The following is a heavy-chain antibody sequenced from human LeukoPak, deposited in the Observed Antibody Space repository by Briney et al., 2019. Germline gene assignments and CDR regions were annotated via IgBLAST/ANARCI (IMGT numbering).Heavy chain of an antibody. CDR2: ISGSGGST. V-gene: IGHV3-23*01. Sequence: GESLKISCAASGFTFSSYAMSWVRQAPGKGLEWVSAISGSGGSTYYADSVKGRFTISRDNSKNTLYLQMNSLRAEDTAVYYCAKDQGGLLWFGESTFPDYWGQGTLVTVSS. CDR1: GFTFSSYA. D-gene: IGHD3-10*01. J-gene: IGHJ4*02. CDR3: AKDQGGLLWFGESTFPDY.